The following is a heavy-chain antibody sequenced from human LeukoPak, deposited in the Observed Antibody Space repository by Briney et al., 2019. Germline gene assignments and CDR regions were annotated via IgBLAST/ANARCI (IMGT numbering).Heavy chain of an antibody. D-gene: IGHD3-10*01. V-gene: IGHV4-38-2*02. J-gene: IGHJ6*03. Sequence: SETLSLTCTVSGYSISSGYYWDWIRQPPGKGLEWIGSIYHSGSTYYNPSLKSRVTISVDTSKNQFSLKLSSVTAADTAVYYCARGITMVRGAEGMDVWGKGTTVTVSS. CDR1: GYSISSGYY. CDR3: ARGITMVRGAEGMDV. CDR2: IYHSGST.